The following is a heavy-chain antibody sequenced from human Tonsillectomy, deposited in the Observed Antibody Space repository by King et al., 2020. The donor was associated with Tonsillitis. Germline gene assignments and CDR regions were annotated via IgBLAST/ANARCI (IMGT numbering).Heavy chain of an antibody. Sequence: VQLVESGAEVKKPGASVKVSCEASVYTFTSHEITGVRHVTGQGLEYMGWMNPNRGRPGCPQKFQGRFNMTRDTSISTAYMELSSLRSEDTSVYYCARQFLNSGHYYYYGLDVWGQGTTVIVSS. V-gene: IGHV1-8*01. J-gene: IGHJ6*02. CDR2: MNPNRGRP. D-gene: IGHD5-12*01. CDR3: ARQFLNSGHYYYYGLDV. CDR1: VYTFTSHE.